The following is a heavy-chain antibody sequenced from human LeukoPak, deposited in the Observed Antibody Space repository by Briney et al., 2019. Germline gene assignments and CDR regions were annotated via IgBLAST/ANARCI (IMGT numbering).Heavy chain of an antibody. J-gene: IGHJ4*02. CDR2: ISSSSNYI. CDR1: GITFSSYS. CDR3: ARLYYYVTDFDY. D-gene: IGHD3-22*01. V-gene: IGHV3-21*01. Sequence: GGSLRLSCAASGITFSSYSMNWVRQAPGKGLEWVSSISSSSNYIYYADSVKGRFTISRDNAQNSLYLQMNSLRAEDTAVYYCARLYYYVTDFDYWGQGTLVTVSS.